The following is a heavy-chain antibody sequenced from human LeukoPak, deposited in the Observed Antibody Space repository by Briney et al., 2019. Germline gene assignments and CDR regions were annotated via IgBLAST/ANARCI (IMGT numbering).Heavy chain of an antibody. CDR2: IYYSGST. Sequence: SETLSLTCTVSGGTISGYYWSWIRQPPGKGLEWIGYIYYSGSTNYNPSLKSRVTISVDTSKNQFSLKLSSVTAADTAVYYCARLMTTHAYYYYGMDVWGQGTTVTVSS. V-gene: IGHV4-59*01. D-gene: IGHD4-17*01. CDR3: ARLMTTHAYYYYGMDV. J-gene: IGHJ6*02. CDR1: GGTISGYY.